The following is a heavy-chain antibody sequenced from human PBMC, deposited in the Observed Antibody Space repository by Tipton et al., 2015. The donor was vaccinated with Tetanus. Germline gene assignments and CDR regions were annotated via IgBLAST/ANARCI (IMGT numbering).Heavy chain of an antibody. J-gene: IGHJ3*01. CDR3: AREAINSEDRRAFDV. D-gene: IGHD3-22*01. Sequence: QSGAEVKKPGSSVKVSCKSSGGTFSSYVFNWVRLAPGQGLEWMGGFSPIFRRPNYAQKFQARVTIRADESTSTAYMELRSLTSADMAVYYCAREAINSEDRRAFDVWGQGTMVTVSS. CDR2: FSPIFRRP. CDR1: GGTFSSYV. V-gene: IGHV1-69*01.